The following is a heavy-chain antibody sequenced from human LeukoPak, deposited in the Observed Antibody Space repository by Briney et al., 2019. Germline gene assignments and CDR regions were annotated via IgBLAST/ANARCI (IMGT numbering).Heavy chain of an antibody. Sequence: GGSLRLSCAASGFTFSSQNMNWVRQAPGKGLEWLAYISSSSGTIYYADSVKGRFTISRDNAKNSLYLQMNSLRAEDTAVYYCARGAGSSWFAYWGQGTLGTVSS. CDR2: ISSSSGTI. CDR3: ARGAGSSWFAY. J-gene: IGHJ5*01. V-gene: IGHV3-48*04. CDR1: GFTFSSQN. D-gene: IGHD6-13*01.